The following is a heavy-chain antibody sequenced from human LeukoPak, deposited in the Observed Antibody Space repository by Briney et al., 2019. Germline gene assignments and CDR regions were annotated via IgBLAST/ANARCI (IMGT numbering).Heavy chain of an antibody. V-gene: IGHV4-34*01. J-gene: IGHJ5*02. D-gene: IGHD3-3*01. CDR3: ARPPRRNYDFWSGYSVSGP. Sequence: SETLSLTCAVYGGSFSGYYWSWIRQPPGKGLEWIGEISHSGSTNYNPSLKSRVTISVDTSKNQFSLKLSSVTAADTAVYYCARPPRRNYDFWSGYSVSGPWGQGTLVTVSS. CDR1: GGSFSGYY. CDR2: ISHSGST.